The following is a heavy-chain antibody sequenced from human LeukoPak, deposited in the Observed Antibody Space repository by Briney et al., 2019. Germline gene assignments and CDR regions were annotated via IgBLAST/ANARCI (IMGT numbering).Heavy chain of an antibody. J-gene: IGHJ4*02. Sequence: ASVKVSCKASGYTFTGYHMHWVRQAPGQGLEWMGWINPNSGGTDYARKFQGRVTMTRDTSISTAYMELSRLRSDDTAVYYCARGPYGSGSYRGVLVDYWGQGTLVTVSS. CDR2: INPNSGGT. CDR3: ARGPYGSGSYRGVLVDY. V-gene: IGHV1-2*02. D-gene: IGHD3-10*01. CDR1: GYTFTGYH.